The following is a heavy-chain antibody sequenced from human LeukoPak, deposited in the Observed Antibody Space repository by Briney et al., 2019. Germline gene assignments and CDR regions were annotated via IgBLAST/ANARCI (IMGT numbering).Heavy chain of an antibody. CDR3: ARDRYDILTGYYIDY. V-gene: IGHV3-48*04. CDR2: ISSSSSII. CDR1: GFTFSSYS. J-gene: IGHJ4*02. D-gene: IGHD3-9*01. Sequence: SGGSLRLSCAASGFTFSSYSMNWVRQAPGKGLEWVSYISSSSSIIYYADSVKGRFTISRDNAKNSLYLQMNSLRAEDTAVYYCARDRYDILTGYYIDYWGQGTLVTVSS.